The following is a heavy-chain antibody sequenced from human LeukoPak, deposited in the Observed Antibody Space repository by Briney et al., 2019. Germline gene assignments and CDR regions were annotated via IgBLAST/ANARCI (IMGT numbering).Heavy chain of an antibody. D-gene: IGHD3-3*01. Sequence: PGGALRLSCAASGFTLSNAWMSWVRQAPGKGVEWVGRIKSKTDGGTTDYAAPVKGRFTISRDDSKNTLYLQMNSLKTEDTAVYYCTTGWSGYYAFDIWGQGTMVTVSS. CDR1: GFTLSNAW. V-gene: IGHV3-15*01. J-gene: IGHJ3*02. CDR3: TTGWSGYYAFDI. CDR2: IKSKTDGGTT.